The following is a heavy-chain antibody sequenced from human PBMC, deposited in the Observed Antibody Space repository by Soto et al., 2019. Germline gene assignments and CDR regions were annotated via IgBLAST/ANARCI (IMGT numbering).Heavy chain of an antibody. D-gene: IGHD3-10*01. V-gene: IGHV4-59*01. CDR1: GCSISSYY. J-gene: IGHJ5*02. CDR3: ARDPGVRGVPNWFDP. CDR2: IYYSGST. Sequence: PSETLSLTCTFSGCSISSYYWSWIRQPPGKGLEWIGYIYYSGSTNYNPSLKSRVTISVDTSKNQFSLKLSSVTAADTAVYYCARDPGVRGVPNWFDPWGQGTLVTVSS.